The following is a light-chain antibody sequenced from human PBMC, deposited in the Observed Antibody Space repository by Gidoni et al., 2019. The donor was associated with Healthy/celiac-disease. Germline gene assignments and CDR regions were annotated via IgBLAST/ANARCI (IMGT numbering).Light chain of an antibody. CDR2: DAS. CDR3: QQRSNWPIT. Sequence: EIVLTQSPATLSLSPGERATLSCRASPSVSSYLAWYQQKPGQAPRLLIYDASNRATGIPARFSGSGSGTDFTLTISSLEPEDFAFYYCQQRSNWPITFXQXTRLEIK. J-gene: IGKJ5*01. V-gene: IGKV3-11*01. CDR1: PSVSSY.